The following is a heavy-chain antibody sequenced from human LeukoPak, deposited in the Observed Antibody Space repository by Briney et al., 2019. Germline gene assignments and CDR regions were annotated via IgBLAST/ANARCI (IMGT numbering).Heavy chain of an antibody. CDR3: ARAIAQLGAQAHLDY. J-gene: IGHJ4*02. CDR1: GGSISSSSYY. V-gene: IGHV4-39*07. Sequence: NPSETLSLTCTVSGGSISSSSYYWGWIRQPPGKGLEWIASIYYSGNTYYNPSLKSRVTISVDTSKNQFSLKLSSVTAADTAVYYCARAIAQLGAQAHLDYWGQGTLVTVSP. D-gene: IGHD1-26*01. CDR2: IYYSGNT.